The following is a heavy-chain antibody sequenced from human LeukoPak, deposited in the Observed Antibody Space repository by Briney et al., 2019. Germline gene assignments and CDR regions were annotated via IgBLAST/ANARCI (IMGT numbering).Heavy chain of an antibody. D-gene: IGHD4-17*01. J-gene: IGHJ4*02. Sequence: TSETLSHTCTVSGGSISSYYWSWIRQPPGKGLEWIGYIYYSGSTNYNPSLKSRVTISVDTSKNQFSLKLSSVTAADTAVYYCARLDYGDYSGYFDYWGQGTLVTVSS. CDR1: GGSISSYY. CDR3: ARLDYGDYSGYFDY. V-gene: IGHV4-59*01. CDR2: IYYSGST.